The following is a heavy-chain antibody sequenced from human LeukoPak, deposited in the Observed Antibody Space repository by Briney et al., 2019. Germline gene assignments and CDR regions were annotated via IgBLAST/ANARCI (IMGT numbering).Heavy chain of an antibody. CDR2: TYPGDSDT. V-gene: IGHV5-51*01. Sequence: GESLKISCKGSGYRFTSYWIGWVRQMPGKGLEWMGITYPGDSDTRYSPSFQGQVTISADKSISTAYLQWSSLKASDTAMYYCARHIKWFGKNYYYYGMDVWGQGTTVTVSS. D-gene: IGHD3-10*01. CDR3: ARHIKWFGKNYYYYGMDV. J-gene: IGHJ6*02. CDR1: GYRFTSYW.